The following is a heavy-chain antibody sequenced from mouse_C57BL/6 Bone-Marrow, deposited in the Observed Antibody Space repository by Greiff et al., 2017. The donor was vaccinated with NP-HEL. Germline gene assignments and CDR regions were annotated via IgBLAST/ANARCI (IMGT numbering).Heavy chain of an antibody. CDR2: IDPSDSYT. D-gene: IGHD1-1*01. CDR1: GYTFTTYW. J-gene: IGHJ3*01. V-gene: IGHV1-50*01. Sequence: QVQLQQPGAELVKPGASVKLACKASGYTFTTYWMQWVKQRPGQGLEWIGEIDPSDSYTNYNQKFKGKATLTVATSSSTAYMQLSSLTSEDSAVYYCERKAYYGRSYEFAYWGQGTLVTVSA. CDR3: ERKAYYGRSYEFAY.